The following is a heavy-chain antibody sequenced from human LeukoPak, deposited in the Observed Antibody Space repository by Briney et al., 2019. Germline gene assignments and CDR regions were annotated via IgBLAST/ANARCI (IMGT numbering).Heavy chain of an antibody. J-gene: IGHJ5*02. V-gene: IGHV1-69*13. D-gene: IGHD2-2*01. Sequence: SVKVSCKASGGTFSNNAISWVRQAPGQGLEWMGGIIPIFGTANYAQKFQGRVTITADESTSTAYMELSSLRSEDTAVYYCARDARHRYCSTTSCYWGWFDPWGQGALVTVSS. CDR3: ARDARHRYCSTTSCYWGWFDP. CDR2: IIPIFGTA. CDR1: GGTFSNNA.